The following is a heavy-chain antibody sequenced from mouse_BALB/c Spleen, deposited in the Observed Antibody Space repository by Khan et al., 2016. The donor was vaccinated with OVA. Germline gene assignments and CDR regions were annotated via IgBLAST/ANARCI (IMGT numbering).Heavy chain of an antibody. CDR3: AREGTGDWFAY. CDR2: INPSSGYT. Sequence: QVQLKESGAELARPGASVKMSCKASGYTFTSYTMHWVKQRPGQGLEWIGYINPSSGYTNYNQKFKDKATLTADKSSSTAYMQLSSLTSEDSAVYYCAREGTGDWFAYWGQGTLVTVSA. J-gene: IGHJ3*01. CDR1: GYTFTSYT. D-gene: IGHD4-1*01. V-gene: IGHV1-4*01.